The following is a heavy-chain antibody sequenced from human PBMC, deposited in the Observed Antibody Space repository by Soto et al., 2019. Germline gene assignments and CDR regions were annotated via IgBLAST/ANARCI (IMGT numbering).Heavy chain of an antibody. J-gene: IGHJ3*02. CDR3: ARVRLGVTYYDFWSGYYDDAFDI. D-gene: IGHD3-3*01. CDR2: ISAYNGNT. CDR1: GYTFTSDG. Sequence: ASGKVSCKASGYTFTSDGISGVRQAPGQGLEWMGWISAYNGNTNYAQKLQGRVTMTTDTSTSTAYMELRSLRSDDTAVYYCARVRLGVTYYDFWSGYYDDAFDIWGQGTMVTVSS. V-gene: IGHV1-18*04.